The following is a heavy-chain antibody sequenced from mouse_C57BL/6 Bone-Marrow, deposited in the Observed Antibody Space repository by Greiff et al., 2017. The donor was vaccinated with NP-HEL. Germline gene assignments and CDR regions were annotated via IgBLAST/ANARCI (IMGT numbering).Heavy chain of an antibody. CDR3: ARRLYYSNSHCYIDV. Sequence: EVKLQESGPGLAKPSQTLSLTCSVTGYSITSDYWNWIRKFPGNKLEYMGYISYSGSTYYNPSLKRRISITRDTSKNQYYLQLNAVTTEDTSTYYCARRLYYSNSHCYIDVWGTGTTVTVSS. J-gene: IGHJ1*03. CDR2: ISYSGST. CDR1: GYSITSDY. D-gene: IGHD2-5*01. V-gene: IGHV3-8*01.